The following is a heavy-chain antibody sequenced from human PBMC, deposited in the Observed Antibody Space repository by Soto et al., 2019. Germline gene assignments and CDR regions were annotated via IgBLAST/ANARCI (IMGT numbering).Heavy chain of an antibody. CDR3: AKDNSLNWFDP. V-gene: IGHV3-23*01. Sequence: EVQLFESGGGLVQPGGSLRLACAASGFSFRTYAMTWVRQAPVKGLEWVSTVNGNGGGTYYADSVKGRFTISRDNSKDKLYLRMYSLRAEDTANYCWAKDNSLNWFDPWGQATLVTVSS. J-gene: IGHJ5*02. CDR1: GFSFRTYA. CDR2: VNGNGGGT.